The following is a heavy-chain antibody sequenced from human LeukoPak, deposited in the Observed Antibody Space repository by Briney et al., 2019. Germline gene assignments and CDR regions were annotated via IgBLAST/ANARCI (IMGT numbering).Heavy chain of an antibody. D-gene: IGHD2/OR15-2a*01. J-gene: IGHJ5*02. CDR2: IYYSGST. CDR1: GDSISSSSYH. Sequence: PSETLFLMCTVSGDSISSSSYHWGWIRQPPGKGLEWIGSIYYSGSTYYNPSLKSRVTVSVDTSKNQFSLKLSSVTAADTAVYYCARLRRNIANHWGQGTLVTVSS. V-gene: IGHV4-39*01. CDR3: ARLRRNIANH.